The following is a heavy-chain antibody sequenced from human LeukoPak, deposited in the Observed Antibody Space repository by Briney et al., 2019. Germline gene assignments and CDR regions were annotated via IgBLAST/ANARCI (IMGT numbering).Heavy chain of an antibody. J-gene: IGHJ4*02. Sequence: PGGSLRLSCAASGFTFSSYAMHWVRQAPGKGLEYVSAISSNGGSTYYANSVKGRFTISRDNSKNTLYLQMGSLRAEDMAVYYCTTGYGVLDYWGQGTLVTVSS. D-gene: IGHD4-17*01. CDR1: GFTFSSYA. CDR2: ISSNGGST. CDR3: TTGYGVLDY. V-gene: IGHV3-64*01.